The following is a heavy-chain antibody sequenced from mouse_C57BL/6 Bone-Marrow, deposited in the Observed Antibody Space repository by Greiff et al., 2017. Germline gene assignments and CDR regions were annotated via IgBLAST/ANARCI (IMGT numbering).Heavy chain of an antibody. Sequence: EVQLVESGGGLVRPGGSLKLSCAASGFTFSSYAMSWVRQTPEKRLEWVATISDGGSYTYYPDNVKGRFTISRDNAKNNLYLQMSHLKSEDTAMYYCAREGLRRRDFDYWGQGTTLTVSS. CDR1: GFTFSSYA. CDR3: AREGLRRRDFDY. V-gene: IGHV5-4*01. J-gene: IGHJ2*01. D-gene: IGHD2-4*01. CDR2: ISDGGSYT.